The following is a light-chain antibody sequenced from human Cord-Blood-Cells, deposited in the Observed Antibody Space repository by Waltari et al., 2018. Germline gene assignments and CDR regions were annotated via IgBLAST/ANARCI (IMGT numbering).Light chain of an antibody. V-gene: IGLV1-44*01. CDR2: SNS. Sequence: HSVPTQPPSASGPPGQRVTIPCSGRSANIVSNILNWDQQLPATAPKLPISSNSQRPSGVHDRFSSSKSGTSASLAISGLQSEDEADYYCAAWDDSLNGPVFGGGTKLTVL. CDR1: SANIVSNI. J-gene: IGLJ3*02. CDR3: AAWDDSLNGPV.